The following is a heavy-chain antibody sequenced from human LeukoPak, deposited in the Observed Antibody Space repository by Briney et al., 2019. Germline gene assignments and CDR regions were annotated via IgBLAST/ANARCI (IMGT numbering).Heavy chain of an antibody. CDR3: AREKVRQSGMDV. CDR2: INPNSGGT. Sequence: GASVKVSCKASGYTFTGYYIHWVRQAPGQGLEWMGRINPNSGGTNYAQKFQGRVTMTRDTSISTAYMDLSRLRSDDTAVYYCAREKVRQSGMDVWGQGTTVTVSS. CDR1: GYTFTGYY. D-gene: IGHD2-2*01. J-gene: IGHJ6*02. V-gene: IGHV1-2*06.